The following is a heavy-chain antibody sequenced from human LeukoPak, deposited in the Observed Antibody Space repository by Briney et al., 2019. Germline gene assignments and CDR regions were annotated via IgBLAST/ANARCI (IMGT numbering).Heavy chain of an antibody. Sequence: AASVKVSCKASGYTFTGYYMHWVRQAPGQGLEWMGWINPNSGGTNYAQKFQGRVTMTRDTSISTAYMELSRLRSDDTAVYYCARDRAARPQGGDNWGQGTLVTVSS. CDR2: INPNSGGT. J-gene: IGHJ4*02. V-gene: IGHV1-2*02. CDR1: GYTFTGYY. CDR3: ARDRAARPQGGDN. D-gene: IGHD6-6*01.